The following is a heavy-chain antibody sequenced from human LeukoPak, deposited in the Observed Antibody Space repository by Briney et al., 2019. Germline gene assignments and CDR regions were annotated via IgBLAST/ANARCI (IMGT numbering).Heavy chain of an antibody. V-gene: IGHV3-7*01. Sequence: LPGGSLRLSCAASGFTFSSYWMSWVRQAPGKGLEWVANIKQGGSEKYYVDSVKGRFTISRGNAKNSLYLQMNSLRAEDTAVYYCARGTSYYPEYYYYGMDVWGQGTTVTVSS. CDR1: GFTFSSYW. CDR3: ARGTSYYPEYYYYGMDV. D-gene: IGHD3-10*01. CDR2: IKQGGSEK. J-gene: IGHJ6*02.